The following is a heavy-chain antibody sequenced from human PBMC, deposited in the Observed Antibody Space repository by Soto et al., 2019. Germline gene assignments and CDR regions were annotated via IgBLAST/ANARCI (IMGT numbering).Heavy chain of an antibody. V-gene: IGHV1-2*02. D-gene: IGHD6-6*01. CDR3: ARVEGSASSAGD. CDR1: GGTLNRYA. Sequence: GAPVKGSCKGSGGTLNRYAISWGRQAPGQGLGWVGWISTHSGGTTYAPKFQGRVTLTTDTYITTAFMELTRTNSDDTALYYCARVEGSASSAGDWGQGTLVTVSS. CDR2: ISTHSGGT. J-gene: IGHJ4*02.